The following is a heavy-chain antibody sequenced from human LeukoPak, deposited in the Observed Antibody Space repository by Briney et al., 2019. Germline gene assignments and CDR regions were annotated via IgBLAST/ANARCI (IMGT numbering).Heavy chain of an antibody. CDR2: ISGSGGST. CDR3: AKTLIAATKDYFDY. CDR1: GFTFTTYP. J-gene: IGHJ4*02. D-gene: IGHD2-15*01. Sequence: GGSLRLSCAASGFTFTTYPLSWFRQAPGRGWEWAPAISGSGGSTYYADSVKGRFTISRDNSKNTLYLQMNSLRAEDTAVYYCAKTLIAATKDYFDYWGQGTLVTVSS. V-gene: IGHV3-23*01.